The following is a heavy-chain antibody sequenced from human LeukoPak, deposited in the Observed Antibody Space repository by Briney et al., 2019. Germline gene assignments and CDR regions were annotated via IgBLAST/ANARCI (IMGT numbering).Heavy chain of an antibody. V-gene: IGHV4-59*12. D-gene: IGHD5-18*01. CDR1: GGSISSYH. Sequence: SETLSLTCTVSGGSISSYHWSWIRQPPGKGLEWIGYIYYSGTTNYNPSLKSRVTISVDTSKNQFSLKLSSVTAADTAVYYCARVNFGYSYGYYYGMDVWGQGTTVTVSS. CDR3: ARVNFGYSYGYYYGMDV. J-gene: IGHJ6*02. CDR2: IYYSGTT.